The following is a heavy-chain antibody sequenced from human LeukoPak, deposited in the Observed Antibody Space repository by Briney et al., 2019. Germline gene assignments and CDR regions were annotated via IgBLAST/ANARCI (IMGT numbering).Heavy chain of an antibody. J-gene: IGHJ4*02. CDR3: ARSLTTLTYEGY. D-gene: IGHD1-1*01. CDR1: GFTFSRYM. V-gene: IGHV3-21*01. Sequence: GGSLRLSCAASGFTFSRYMMNWVRQAPGKGLEWVSSINSGSTYTYYTESVKGRFTVSRDNAKNSLFLQMNSLRAEDTAIYYCARSLTTLTYEGYWGQGTLVTVSS. CDR2: INSGSTYT.